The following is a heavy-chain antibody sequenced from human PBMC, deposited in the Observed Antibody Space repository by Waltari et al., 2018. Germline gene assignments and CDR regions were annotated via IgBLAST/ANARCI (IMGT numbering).Heavy chain of an antibody. J-gene: IGHJ5*02. CDR3: ARHQDWVVVSATWFDP. V-gene: IGHV4-39*01. Sequence: QLRLQESGPGLVKPSDTLCLTCTVSGGSISSTNYYWGWIRQPPGTGLEWIGSIYYSGNTCYRPALKSRVTMAAETSENQFSLKLSAVTAADTAVYYCARHQDWVVVSATWFDPWGQGTLVTVSS. D-gene: IGHD2-21*02. CDR1: GGSISSTNYY. CDR2: IYYSGNT.